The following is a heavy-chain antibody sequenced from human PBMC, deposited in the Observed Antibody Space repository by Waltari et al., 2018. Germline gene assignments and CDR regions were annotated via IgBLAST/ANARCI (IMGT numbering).Heavy chain of an antibody. CDR1: GGSLSRGSYY. CDR3: ASPPGGGYDPGAFDI. J-gene: IGHJ3*02. D-gene: IGHD5-12*01. Sequence: QVQLQESGPGLVTPSQTLSLTCTVSGGSLSRGSYYWSWIRQPAGKGLEWIGYTYTSGSTNYNPSLKSRVTISVDTSKNQFSLKLSSVTAADTAVYYCASPPGGGYDPGAFDIWGQGTMVTVSS. V-gene: IGHV4-61*09. CDR2: TYTSGST.